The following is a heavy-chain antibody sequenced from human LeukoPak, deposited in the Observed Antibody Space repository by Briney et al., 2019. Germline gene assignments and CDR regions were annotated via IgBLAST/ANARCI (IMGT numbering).Heavy chain of an antibody. Sequence: GGSLRLSCVASGFTFSSYGMHWVRQAPGKGLEWVADIWYDGSNKYHADSVKGRFTISRDNSKNTLYLQMNSLRAEDTAVYFCAKQSAGSAAWYSLHYDFWGQGTLVTVSS. V-gene: IGHV3-33*06. CDR3: AKQSAGSAAWYSLHYDF. CDR1: GFTFSSYG. CDR2: IWYDGSNK. J-gene: IGHJ4*02. D-gene: IGHD6-13*01.